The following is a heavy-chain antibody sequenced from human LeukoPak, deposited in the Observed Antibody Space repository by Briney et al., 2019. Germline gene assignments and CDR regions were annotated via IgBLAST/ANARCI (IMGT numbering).Heavy chain of an antibody. J-gene: IGHJ4*02. D-gene: IGHD3-3*01. V-gene: IGHV3-30*02. CDR1: GFIFSNYG. CDR3: AKENDFWSGPEG. Sequence: GGSLRLSCVTSGFIFSNYGMHWVRQAPGKGLEWLTFIQFDGSNKLYADSVKGRFTVSRDTSKDTVYLQMTSLRVEDTAVYYCAKENDFWSGPEGWGQGTLVTVSS. CDR2: IQFDGSNK.